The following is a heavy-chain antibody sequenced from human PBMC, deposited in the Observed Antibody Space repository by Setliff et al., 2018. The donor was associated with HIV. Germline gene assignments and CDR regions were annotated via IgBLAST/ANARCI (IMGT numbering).Heavy chain of an antibody. V-gene: IGHV4-38-2*01. CDR3: ARTSSKFYAGNGMDV. Sequence: SETLSLTCAVSGYSISSGYFWGWIRQPPGKGLEWIGELNYVGVTNHNPSLKSRVTISVDTSKNQFSLKLTSVTAADTAIYYCARTSSKFYAGNGMDVWGKGTTVTVSS. CDR1: GYSISSGYF. J-gene: IGHJ6*04. D-gene: IGHD6-13*01. CDR2: LNYVGVT.